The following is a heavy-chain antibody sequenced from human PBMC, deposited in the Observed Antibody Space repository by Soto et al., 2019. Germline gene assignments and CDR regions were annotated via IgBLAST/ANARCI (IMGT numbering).Heavy chain of an antibody. Sequence: GGSLRLSCPASGFAFSSNAMTWVRQAPGKGLEWVSTIYGDASSTFYADSVKGRFTISRDNSQNTLYLQMSSLRAEDTAVYYCAKSRCSDSSGDFYDYWGRGTLVTVSS. D-gene: IGHD3-22*01. CDR1: GFAFSSNA. J-gene: IGHJ4*02. CDR3: AKSRCSDSSGDFYDY. V-gene: IGHV3-23*01. CDR2: IYGDASST.